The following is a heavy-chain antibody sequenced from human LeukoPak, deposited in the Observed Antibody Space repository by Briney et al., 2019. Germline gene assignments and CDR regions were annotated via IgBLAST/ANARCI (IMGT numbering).Heavy chain of an antibody. Sequence: ASVKVSCKASGYTFTSYDINWVRQATGQGLEWMGWMNPNSGNTGYAQKFQGRVTMTKNTSINTAYMELNSLRSEDTAVFYCARGVRDSSGREYFQHWGQGTLVTVSS. J-gene: IGHJ1*01. CDR1: GYTFTSYD. CDR3: ARGVRDSSGREYFQH. CDR2: MNPNSGNT. V-gene: IGHV1-8*01. D-gene: IGHD3-22*01.